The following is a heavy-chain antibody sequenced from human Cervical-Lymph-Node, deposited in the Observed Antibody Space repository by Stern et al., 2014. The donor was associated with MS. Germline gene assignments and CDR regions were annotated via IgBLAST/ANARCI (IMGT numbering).Heavy chain of an antibody. J-gene: IGHJ4*02. V-gene: IGHV5-51*01. CDR1: GYSFTIYY. Sequence: VQLVQSGAEVKKPGASLKVSCKPSGYSFTIYYIAWVRQMPGQGLEWRMIIYPYDSDTTYSPSFQGQVTISADKTITAAYLQWSSLRASDTDMYYCARHVQGFDYWGQGTLVTVSS. CDR3: ARHVQGFDY. CDR2: IYPYDSDT.